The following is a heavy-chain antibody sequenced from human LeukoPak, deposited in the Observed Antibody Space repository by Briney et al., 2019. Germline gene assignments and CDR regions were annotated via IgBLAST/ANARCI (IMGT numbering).Heavy chain of an antibody. J-gene: IGHJ6*04. D-gene: IGHD4-17*01. Sequence: PGGSLRLSCAVSRFTFNKYWMHWVRHAPGKGGGGVSRINSDGRSTNYAETVKGRVTISRDKAKRTLYLQMNSLRADDTAVYYCAIADSAVTHSSGMDVWGKGTTVTVSS. V-gene: IGHV3-74*01. CDR3: AIADSAVTHSSGMDV. CDR2: INSDGRST. CDR1: RFTFNKYW.